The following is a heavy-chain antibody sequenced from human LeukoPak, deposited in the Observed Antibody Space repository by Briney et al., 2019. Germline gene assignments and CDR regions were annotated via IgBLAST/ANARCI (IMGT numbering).Heavy chain of an antibody. J-gene: IGHJ4*02. CDR3: ARGGWRYYYDSSGLYKYFDY. CDR1: GGSFSDYY. D-gene: IGHD3-22*01. V-gene: IGHV4-4*07. Sequence: SETLSLTCTVSGGSFSDYYWNWIRQSAGKGLEWIGRIYATGTVNYNPSLQSRVTISVDTSKNQFSLKLSSVTAADTAVYYCARGGWRYYYDSSGLYKYFDYWGQGTLVTVSS. CDR2: IYATGTV.